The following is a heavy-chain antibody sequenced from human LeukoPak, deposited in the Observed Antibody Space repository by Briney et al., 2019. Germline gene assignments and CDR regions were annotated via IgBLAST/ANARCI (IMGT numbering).Heavy chain of an antibody. CDR1: GGTFSSYA. V-gene: IGHV1-18*01. Sequence: ASVKVSCKASGGTFSSYAISWVRQAPGQGLEWMGWISAYNDNTNYAQKLQGRVTMTTDTSTRTAYMELRSLRSDDTAVYYCARDTRSSGYDYWGQGTLVTVSS. CDR2: ISAYNDNT. CDR3: ARDTRSSGYDY. D-gene: IGHD3-22*01. J-gene: IGHJ4*02.